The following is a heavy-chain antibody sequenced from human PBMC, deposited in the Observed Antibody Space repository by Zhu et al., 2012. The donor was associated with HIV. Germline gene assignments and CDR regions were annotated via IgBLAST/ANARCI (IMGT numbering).Heavy chain of an antibody. Sequence: QVQLVESGGGVVQPGGSLRLSCAASGFTFSSYGMHWVRQAPGKGLEWVAFIRYDGSNKYYADSVKGRFTISRDNSKNTLYLQMNSLRAEDTAVYYCAERGGGGTTTRTFVLTGPDGTRRFD. CDR1: GFTFSSYG. D-gene: IGHD7-27*01. V-gene: IGHV3-30*02. CDR3: AERGGGGTTTRTFVLTGPDGTRRFD. CDR2: IRYDGSNK. J-gene: IGHJ5*02.